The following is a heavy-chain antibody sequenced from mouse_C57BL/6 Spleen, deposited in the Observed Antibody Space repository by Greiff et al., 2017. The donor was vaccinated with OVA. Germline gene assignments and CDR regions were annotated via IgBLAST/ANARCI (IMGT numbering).Heavy chain of an antibody. Sequence: QVQLQQSGAELVRPGASVTLSCKASGYTFTDYEMHWVKQTPVHGLEWIGAIDPETGGTAYNQKFKGKAILTADKSSSTAYMELRSLTSEDSAVYYSTSVYYVYPFWFAFWGQGTLVTVSA. CDR1: GYTFTDYE. CDR2: IDPETGGT. D-gene: IGHD2-1*01. CDR3: TSVYYVYPFWFAF. V-gene: IGHV1-15*01. J-gene: IGHJ3*01.